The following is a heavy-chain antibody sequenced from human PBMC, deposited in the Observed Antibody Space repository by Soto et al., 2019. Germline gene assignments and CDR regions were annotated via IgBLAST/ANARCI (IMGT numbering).Heavy chain of an antibody. J-gene: IGHJ4*02. CDR1: GFTFSSYW. Sequence: EVPLVESGGGLVQPGGSLRLSCAASGFTFSSYWMHWVRQAPGKGLVWVSRINSDGSSTSYADSVKGRFTISRDNAKNTLYLQMTSLRAEDTAVYYCARGGTVTAEFDYWGQGTLVTVSS. CDR3: ARGGTVTAEFDY. V-gene: IGHV3-74*01. D-gene: IGHD4-17*01. CDR2: INSDGSST.